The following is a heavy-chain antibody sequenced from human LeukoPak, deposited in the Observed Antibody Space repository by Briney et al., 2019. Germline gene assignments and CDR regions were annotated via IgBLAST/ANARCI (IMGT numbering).Heavy chain of an antibody. CDR3: ARSRGDLSTWVDY. V-gene: IGHV1-69*01. J-gene: IGHJ4*02. CDR2: IIPLFGTA. D-gene: IGHD3-10*01. CDR1: GGTFSSYA. Sequence: SSVKVSCKASGGTFSSYAISWVRQAPGQGLEWMGGIIPLFGTANYAQKFQGRVTITADESTSTAYMELSSLRSEDTAVYYCARSRGDLSTWVDYWGQGTLVTVSS.